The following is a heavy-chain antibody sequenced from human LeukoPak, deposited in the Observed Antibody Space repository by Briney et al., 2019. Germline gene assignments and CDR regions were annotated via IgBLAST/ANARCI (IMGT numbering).Heavy chain of an antibody. D-gene: IGHD1-26*01. Sequence: GGSLRLSCAASGFTLSSSAMTWVRQAPGKGLDWVSIITDNGGSTFYADSVMGRFTISRDTSKNTLYLQMNSLRADDTAVYYCARDGRSGNFDKWGQGTLVSVSS. CDR2: ITDNGGST. CDR3: ARDGRSGNFDK. J-gene: IGHJ4*02. CDR1: GFTLSSSA. V-gene: IGHV3-23*01.